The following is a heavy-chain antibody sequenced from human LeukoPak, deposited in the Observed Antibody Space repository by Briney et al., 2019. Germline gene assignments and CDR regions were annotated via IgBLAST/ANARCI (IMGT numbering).Heavy chain of an antibody. CDR1: GGSISSSSHY. CDR2: IYYSGST. V-gene: IGHV4-61*05. Sequence: PSETLSLTCTVSGGSISSSSHYWGWIRRPPGKGLEWIGYIYYSGSTNYNPSLKSRVTISVDTSKNQFSLKLSSVTAADTAVYYCSVGSSWYSPYTFDIWGQGTMVTVSS. D-gene: IGHD6-13*01. CDR3: SVGSSWYSPYTFDI. J-gene: IGHJ3*02.